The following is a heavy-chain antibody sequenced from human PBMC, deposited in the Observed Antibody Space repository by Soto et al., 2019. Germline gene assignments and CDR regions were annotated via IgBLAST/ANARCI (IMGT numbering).Heavy chain of an antibody. CDR2: IFHDGTA. Sequence: SETLSLTCAVSGVSLTSGNWWTWVRQSPQRGLEYIGEIFHDGTANYYPSFERRVAMSVDTSRNQFSLKLTSVTAADTAVYFCARLVYDTRLNYMYFDFWGPGTQVTVSS. CDR1: GVSLTSGNW. D-gene: IGHD3-10*01. CDR3: ARLVYDTRLNYMYFDF. J-gene: IGHJ4*02. V-gene: IGHV4-4*02.